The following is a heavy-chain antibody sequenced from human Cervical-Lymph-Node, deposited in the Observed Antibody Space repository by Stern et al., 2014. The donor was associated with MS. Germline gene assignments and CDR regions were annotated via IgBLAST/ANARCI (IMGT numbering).Heavy chain of an antibody. D-gene: IGHD1-26*01. V-gene: IGHV3-21*01. CDR1: GFTFSSYS. CDR2: ISSSSSYI. Sequence: EVQLVESGGGLVKPGGSLRLSCAASGFTFSSYSMNWVRQAPGQGLEWVSSISSSSSYIYYAGSVKGRFTISRDNAKNSLYLQMNSLRAEDTAVYYCARVGLDYYGMDVWGQGTTVTVSS. CDR3: ARVGLDYYGMDV. J-gene: IGHJ6*02.